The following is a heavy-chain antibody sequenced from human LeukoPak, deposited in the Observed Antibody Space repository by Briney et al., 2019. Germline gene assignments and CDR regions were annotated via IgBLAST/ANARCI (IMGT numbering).Heavy chain of an antibody. CDR3: AKAGYSSGWYIFDY. Sequence: HPGGSLRLSCAASGFTFSSYGMHWVRQAPGKGLEWVAVISYDGSNKYYADSVKGRFTISRDNSKNTLYLQMNSLRAEDTAVYYCAKAGYSSGWYIFDYWGQGTLVTVSS. V-gene: IGHV3-30*18. D-gene: IGHD6-19*01. J-gene: IGHJ4*02. CDR1: GFTFSSYG. CDR2: ISYDGSNK.